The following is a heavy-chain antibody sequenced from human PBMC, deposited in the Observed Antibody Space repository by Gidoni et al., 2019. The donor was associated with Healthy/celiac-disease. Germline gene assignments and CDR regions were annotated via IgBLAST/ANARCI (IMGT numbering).Heavy chain of an antibody. J-gene: IGHJ5*02. CDR2: IYYSGST. Sequence: QVQLQESGPGLVKPSEPLSLTCTVSGGSVSSGSYYWSWIRQPPGKGLEWIGYIYYSGSTNYNPSLKSRVNISVDTSKNQFSLKLSSVTAADTAVYYCARGATIFGVVKGGAWFDPWGQGTLVTVSS. CDR3: ARGATIFGVVKGGAWFDP. CDR1: GGSVSSGSYY. D-gene: IGHD3-3*01. V-gene: IGHV4-61*01.